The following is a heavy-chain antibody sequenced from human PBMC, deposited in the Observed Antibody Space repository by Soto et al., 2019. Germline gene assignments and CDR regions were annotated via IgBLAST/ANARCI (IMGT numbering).Heavy chain of an antibody. CDR1: GYAFTSYW. J-gene: IGHJ5*02. V-gene: IGHV5-51*01. D-gene: IGHD2-2*01. Sequence: PGQALNISFTGSGYAFTSYWIAWVRRLPGKGLEWMGIIYPGDSDTRYSPSFQGQVTISADKSITTAYLQWSSLKASDTAMYYCARGYCTTTICDPWFDPWGQGTLVTVSS. CDR2: IYPGDSDT. CDR3: ARGYCTTTICDPWFDP.